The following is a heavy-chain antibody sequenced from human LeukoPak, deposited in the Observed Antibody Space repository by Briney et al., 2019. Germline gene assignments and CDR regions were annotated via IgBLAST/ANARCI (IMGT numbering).Heavy chain of an antibody. CDR3: AAAVPGDFWSGYPFDY. J-gene: IGHJ4*02. V-gene: IGHV4-59*11. CDR2: IYYSGST. Sequence: SETLPLTCTVSGGSISSHYWSWIRQPPGKGLEWIGYIYYSGSTNYNPSLKSRVTISVDTSKNQFSLKLSSVTAADTAVYYCAAAVPGDFWSGYPFDYWGQGTLVTVSS. D-gene: IGHD3-3*01. CDR1: GGSISSHY.